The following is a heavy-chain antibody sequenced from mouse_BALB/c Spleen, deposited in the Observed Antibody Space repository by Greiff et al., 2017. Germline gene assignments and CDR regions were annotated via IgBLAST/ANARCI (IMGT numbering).Heavy chain of an antibody. CDR3: ARELGRWGYFDY. CDR2: IWSGGST. CDR1: GFSLTSYG. D-gene: IGHD4-1*01. J-gene: IGHJ2*01. Sequence: QVQLQQSGPGLVQPSQSLSITCTVSGFSLTSYGVHWVRQSPGKGLEWLGVIWSGGSTDYNAAFISRLSISKDNSKSQVFFKMNSLQANDTAIYYCARELGRWGYFDYWGQGTTLTVSS. V-gene: IGHV2-2*02.